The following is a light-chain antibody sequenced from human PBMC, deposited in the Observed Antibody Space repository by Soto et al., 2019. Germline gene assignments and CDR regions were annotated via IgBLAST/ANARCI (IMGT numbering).Light chain of an antibody. J-gene: IGKJ2*01. CDR2: AAS. V-gene: IGKV1-6*01. Sequence: AIQMTQSPSSLSASVGDRVTIACRASQDIRRYVAWYQQKPGKAPKLLIYAASSLQSGVPSRFSGTGSGADFTLTISSLQPEDFATYYCLQDYIYPYTFGQGTKLEIK. CDR1: QDIRRY. CDR3: LQDYIYPYT.